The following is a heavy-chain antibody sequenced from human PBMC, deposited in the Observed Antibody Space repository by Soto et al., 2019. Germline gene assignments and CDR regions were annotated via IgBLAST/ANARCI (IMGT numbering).Heavy chain of an antibody. V-gene: IGHV4-39*01. J-gene: IGHJ4*02. CDR2: IYYSGST. CDR1: GGSISSSSYY. Sequence: SETLSLTCTVSGGSISSSSYYWGWIRQPPGKGLEWIGSIYYSGSTYYNPSLKSRVTISVDTSKNQFSLTLSSVTAADTAVYYWGRGQTVVGNDYWGKETRVTFSS. D-gene: IGHD2-15*01. CDR3: GRGQTVVGNDY.